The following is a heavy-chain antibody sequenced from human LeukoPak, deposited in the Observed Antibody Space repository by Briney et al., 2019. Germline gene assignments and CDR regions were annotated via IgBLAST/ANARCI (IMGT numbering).Heavy chain of an antibody. D-gene: IGHD6-6*01. CDR3: ARGPMYSSSSVDYFDY. CDR1: GYTFTGYY. Sequence: ASVKVSCEASGYTFTGYYMHWVRQAPGQGLEWVGWINPNSGGTNYAQKFQGRATMTRDTSISTAYMELSRLRSDDTAVYYCARGPMYSSSSVDYFDYWGQGTLVTVSS. V-gene: IGHV1-2*02. J-gene: IGHJ4*02. CDR2: INPNSGGT.